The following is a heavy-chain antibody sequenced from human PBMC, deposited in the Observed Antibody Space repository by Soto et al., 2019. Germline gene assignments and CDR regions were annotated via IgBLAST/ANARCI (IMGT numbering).Heavy chain of an antibody. V-gene: IGHV4-59*01. CDR2: VYFSGNT. Sequence: KAXETLSLTCTVSGGSLSSYYWTWIRQSPGKGLEWIGYVYFSGNTNYNPSLKSRVTISIDTSKNQFSLRLASVTAADTAFYYCGSVRPSGYVLSWGQGTLVTVSS. CDR3: GSVRPSGYVLS. D-gene: IGHD6-25*01. CDR1: GGSLSSYY. J-gene: IGHJ5*02.